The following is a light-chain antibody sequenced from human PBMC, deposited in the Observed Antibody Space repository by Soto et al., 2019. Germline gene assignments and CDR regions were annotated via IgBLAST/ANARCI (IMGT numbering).Light chain of an antibody. Sequence: IVLTQSPATLSLSPWERATLSCRASQSVRSDYLAWYQQKPGQAPRLHIYGASTRATGIPDRFTGSGSGTDFTLTISRLEPEDFAVYYCQQYDSSQDTFGQGTRLEIK. CDR2: GAS. CDR3: QQYDSSQDT. J-gene: IGKJ5*01. V-gene: IGKV3-20*01. CDR1: QSVRSDY.